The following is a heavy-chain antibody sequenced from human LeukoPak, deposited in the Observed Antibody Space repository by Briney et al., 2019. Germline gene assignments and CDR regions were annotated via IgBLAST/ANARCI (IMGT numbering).Heavy chain of an antibody. CDR1: GFTVSSNY. D-gene: IGHD3-10*01. CDR3: ARGSYGSGSFY. J-gene: IGHJ4*02. CDR2: IYSGGST. Sequence: WGSLRLSCAASGFTVSSNYMSWVRQAPGKGLEWVSVIYSGGSTYYADSVKGRFTISRDNSKNTLYLQMNSLRAEDTAVYYCARGSYGSGSFYWGQGTLVTVSS. V-gene: IGHV3-66*02.